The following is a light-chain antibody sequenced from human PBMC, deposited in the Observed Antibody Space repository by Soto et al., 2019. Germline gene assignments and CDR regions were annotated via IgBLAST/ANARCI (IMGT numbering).Light chain of an antibody. CDR1: QSISRS. Sequence: DIQMTQSPSTLSASVGDRVTITCRASQSISRSLAWYQQKPGKAPNLLIFDASSLEGGVPSRFSGSGFGTEFTLTITNLQPADFVTYYCQHYSDFLISFGPGTTVDFK. V-gene: IGKV1-5*01. J-gene: IGKJ3*01. CDR2: DAS. CDR3: QHYSDFLIS.